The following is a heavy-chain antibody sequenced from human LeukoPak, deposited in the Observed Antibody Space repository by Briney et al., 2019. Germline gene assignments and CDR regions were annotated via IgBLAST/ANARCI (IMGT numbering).Heavy chain of an antibody. CDR2: VSGSGGST. CDR1: GITLANYG. CDR3: AKRGVVIRVILVGFHKEAYYFDS. V-gene: IGHV3-23*01. D-gene: IGHD3-22*01. J-gene: IGHJ4*02. Sequence: GGSLRLPRVVSGITLANYGMSWVRQAPGKGLEWVAGVSGSGGSTNYADSVKGRFTISRDNPKNTLYLQMNSLRAEDTAVYFCAKRGVVIRVILVGFHKEAYYFDSWGQGALVTVSS.